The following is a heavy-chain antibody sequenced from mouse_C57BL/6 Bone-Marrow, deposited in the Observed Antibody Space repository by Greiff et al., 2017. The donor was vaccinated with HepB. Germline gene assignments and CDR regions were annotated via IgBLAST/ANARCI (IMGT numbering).Heavy chain of an antibody. CDR1: GYSFTGYY. CDR3: ARRNYSNSDGYWYFDV. V-gene: IGHV1-42*01. CDR2: INPSTGGT. D-gene: IGHD2-5*01. J-gene: IGHJ1*03. Sequence: VQLQQSGPELVKPGASVKISCKASGYSFTGYYMNWVKQSPEKSLEWIGEINPSTGGTTYNQKFKAKATLTVDKSSSTAYMQLKSLTSEDSAVYYCARRNYSNSDGYWYFDVWGTGTTVTVSS.